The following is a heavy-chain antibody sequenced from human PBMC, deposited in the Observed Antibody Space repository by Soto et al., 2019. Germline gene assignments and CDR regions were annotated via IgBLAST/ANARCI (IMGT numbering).Heavy chain of an antibody. CDR1: GFTFSSFG. CDR2: IWYTGSYK. Sequence: GGSLRLSCAASGFTFSSFGMHWVRQSPGKGLEWVASIWYTGSYKYYADSVKGRFTISRDNSKNTVSLQMNSLRAEDTAVYYCARDLLEDPADYYDTKTDGFDIWGQGTMVTVSS. CDR3: ARDLLEDPADYYDTKTDGFDI. D-gene: IGHD3-22*01. J-gene: IGHJ3*02. V-gene: IGHV3-33*01.